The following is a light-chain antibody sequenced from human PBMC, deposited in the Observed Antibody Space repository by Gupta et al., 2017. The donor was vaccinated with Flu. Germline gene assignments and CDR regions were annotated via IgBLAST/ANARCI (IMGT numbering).Light chain of an antibody. Sequence: DIQMTQSPSSLSASVGDRVTITCRASQGIRNYLAWYQQKPGKVPNVLIYAASTLQSGVPSRFSGSGSGTDFTLTISSLQPEDVATYYCQSYDSAPWTFGRGTKVEIK. J-gene: IGKJ1*01. CDR3: QSYDSAPWT. CDR1: QGIRNY. CDR2: AAS. V-gene: IGKV1-27*01.